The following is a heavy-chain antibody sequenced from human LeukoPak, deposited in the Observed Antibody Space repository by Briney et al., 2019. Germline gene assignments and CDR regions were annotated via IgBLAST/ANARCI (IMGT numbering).Heavy chain of an antibody. CDR2: IYSGGST. J-gene: IGHJ4*02. CDR1: GFTVSSNY. D-gene: IGHD3-9*01. CDR3: ARELRYFDWAYFDY. Sequence: GGSLRLPCAASGFTVSSNYMSWVRQAPGKGLEWVSVIYSGGSTYYADSVKGRFTISRDNSKNTLYLQMNSLRAEDTAVYYCARELRYFDWAYFDYWGQGTLVTVSS. V-gene: IGHV3-53*01.